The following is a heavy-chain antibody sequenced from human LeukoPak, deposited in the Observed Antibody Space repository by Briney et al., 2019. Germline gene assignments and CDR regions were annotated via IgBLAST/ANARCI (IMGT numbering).Heavy chain of an antibody. CDR1: GGSISSGGYY. CDR3: ARAGHCSGGSCYLPYFDY. CDR2: IYYSGST. Sequence: SQTLSLTCTVSGGSISSGGYYWSWIRQHPGKGLEWIGYIYYSGSTYYNPSLKSRVTISVDTSKNQFSLKLSSVTAADTAVYYCARAGHCSGGSCYLPYFDYWGQGTLVTVSS. D-gene: IGHD2-15*01. V-gene: IGHV4-31*03. J-gene: IGHJ4*02.